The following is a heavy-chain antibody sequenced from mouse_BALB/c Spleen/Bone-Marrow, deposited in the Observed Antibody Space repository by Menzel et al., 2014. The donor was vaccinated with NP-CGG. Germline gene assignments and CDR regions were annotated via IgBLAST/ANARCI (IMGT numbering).Heavy chain of an antibody. CDR3: ARGFTTGFAY. V-gene: IGHV5-17*02. CDR2: ISSGSSTI. CDR1: GFTFSSFG. Sequence: DVQLQESGGGLVQPGGSRKLSCAASGFTFSSFGMHWVRQAPEKGLEWVAYISSGSSTIYYADTVKGRYTISRDNPKNTRFLQMDSLRSEYTAMYYWARGFTTGFAYWGQGTLVTVSA. J-gene: IGHJ3*01. D-gene: IGHD2-12*01.